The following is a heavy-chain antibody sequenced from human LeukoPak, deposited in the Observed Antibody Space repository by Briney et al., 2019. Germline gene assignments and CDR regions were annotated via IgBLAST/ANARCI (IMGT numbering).Heavy chain of an antibody. J-gene: IGHJ3*02. Sequence: PGGALRLSCAASGFSVRSNCISWVRQAPGKGLEWVSMIYSDGSIFHADSVKGRFTMSRDNSRNTLDLQMNSLRVEDTAVYFCARDRRRLRGMNGHGDAFDIWGQGTMVTVSS. CDR3: ARDRRRLRGMNGHGDAFDI. V-gene: IGHV3-53*01. CDR1: GFSVRSNC. CDR2: IYSDGSI. D-gene: IGHD1-1*01.